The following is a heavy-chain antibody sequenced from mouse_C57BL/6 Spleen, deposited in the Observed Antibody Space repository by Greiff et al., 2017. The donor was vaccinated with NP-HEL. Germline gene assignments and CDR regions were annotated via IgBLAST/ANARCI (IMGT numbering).Heavy chain of an antibody. Sequence: QVQLKESGPGLVAPSQSLSITCTVSGFSLTSYGVDWVRQSPGKGLEWLGVIWGVGSTNYNSALKSRLSISKDNSKSQGSLKIDGLHTDDTAMYYCASRYYGLGFDVWGTGTTVTVSS. D-gene: IGHD1-2*01. CDR3: ASRYYGLGFDV. J-gene: IGHJ1*03. CDR1: GFSLTSYG. CDR2: IWGVGST. V-gene: IGHV2-6*01.